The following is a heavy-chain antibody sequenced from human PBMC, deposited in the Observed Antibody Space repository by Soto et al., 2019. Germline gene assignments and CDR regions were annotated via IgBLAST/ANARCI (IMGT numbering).Heavy chain of an antibody. Sequence: PGGSLRLSCAASGFTFSSCWMSWVRQAPGKGLEWVANIKQDGSEKYYVDSVKGRFTISRDNAKNSLYLQMNSLRAEDTAVYYCAREGYCNSTSCYYYYGMDVWGQGTTVTVSS. CDR3: AREGYCNSTSCYYYYGMDV. D-gene: IGHD2-2*01. CDR2: IKQDGSEK. V-gene: IGHV3-7*01. CDR1: GFTFSSCW. J-gene: IGHJ6*02.